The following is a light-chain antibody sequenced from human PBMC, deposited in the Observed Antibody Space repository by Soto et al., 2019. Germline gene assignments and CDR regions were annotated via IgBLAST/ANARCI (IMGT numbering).Light chain of an antibody. J-gene: IGKJ2*01. V-gene: IGKV3-20*01. Sequence: EIVLTQSPGTLSLSPGERATLSCRASQSVSSSYLAWYQQKPGQAPRLLIYGASSRATGIPDRFSGSGSGTDFPLTISRLEPEDFAVYYCQRYRISNTFAQGTKLEIK. CDR2: GAS. CDR1: QSVSSSY. CDR3: QRYRISNT.